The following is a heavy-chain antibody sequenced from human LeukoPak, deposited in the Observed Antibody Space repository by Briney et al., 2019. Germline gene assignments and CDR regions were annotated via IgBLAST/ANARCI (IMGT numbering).Heavy chain of an antibody. Sequence: SETLSLTCTVSGGSINNYYWSWIRQPAGKGLEWIGRIYTSGSANHNPSLKSRVTMSVDTSKNQFSLKLSSVTAADTAVYYCARGYCSSTSCLKDVWGQGTTVTVSS. CDR1: GGSINNYY. J-gene: IGHJ6*02. D-gene: IGHD2-2*01. CDR2: IYTSGSA. V-gene: IGHV4-4*07. CDR3: ARGYCSSTSCLKDV.